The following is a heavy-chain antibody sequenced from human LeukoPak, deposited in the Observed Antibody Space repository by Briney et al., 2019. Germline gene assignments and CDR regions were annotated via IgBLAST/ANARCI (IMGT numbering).Heavy chain of an antibody. Sequence: GRSLRLSCAASGLTFSSYGMHWVRQAPGKGLEWVAVISYDGSNKYYVDSVKGRFTISRDNSKNTLYLQMNSLRAEDTAVYYCAKDPQGSGSYYFDYWGQGTLVTVSS. J-gene: IGHJ4*02. CDR3: AKDPQGSGSYYFDY. D-gene: IGHD1-26*01. CDR1: GLTFSSYG. CDR2: ISYDGSNK. V-gene: IGHV3-30*18.